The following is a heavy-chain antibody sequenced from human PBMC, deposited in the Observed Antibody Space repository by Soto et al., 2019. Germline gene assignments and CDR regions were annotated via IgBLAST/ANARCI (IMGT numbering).Heavy chain of an antibody. CDR3: ARTLLEWVLGSYGMDV. CDR2: IWYDGSNK. D-gene: IGHD3-3*01. V-gene: IGHV3-33*01. Sequence: QVQLVESGGGVVQPGRSLRLSCAASGFTFSSYGMHWVRQAPGKGLEWVAVIWYDGSNKYYADSVKGRFTISRDNSKNTLYLQMNSLRDEDTAVYYCARTLLEWVLGSYGMDVWGQGTTGTVSS. CDR1: GFTFSSYG. J-gene: IGHJ6*02.